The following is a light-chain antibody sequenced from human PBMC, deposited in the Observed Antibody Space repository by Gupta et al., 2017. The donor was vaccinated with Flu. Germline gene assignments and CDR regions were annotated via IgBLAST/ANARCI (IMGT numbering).Light chain of an antibody. Sequence: PGERATLSCRASQSVSSNLAWYQQKPGQAPRLLIYGASTRATGIPARFSGSGSGTEFTLTISSLQSEDFAVYYCQQYNNWLTFGGGTKVEIK. J-gene: IGKJ4*01. CDR3: QQYNNWLT. CDR2: GAS. V-gene: IGKV3-15*01. CDR1: QSVSSN.